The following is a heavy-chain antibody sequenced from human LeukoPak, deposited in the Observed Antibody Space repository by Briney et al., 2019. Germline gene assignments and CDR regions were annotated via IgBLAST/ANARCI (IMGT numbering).Heavy chain of an antibody. Sequence: PGRSLRLSCAASGFTFSSYAMHWVRQAPGKGLEWVAVISYDGSNKYYADSVKGRFTISRDNSKNTLYLQMNSLRAEDTAVYYCARERARGYSYGYLDYWGQGTLVTVSS. V-gene: IGHV3-30*04. D-gene: IGHD5-18*01. CDR2: ISYDGSNK. CDR3: ARERARGYSYGYLDY. J-gene: IGHJ4*02. CDR1: GFTFSSYA.